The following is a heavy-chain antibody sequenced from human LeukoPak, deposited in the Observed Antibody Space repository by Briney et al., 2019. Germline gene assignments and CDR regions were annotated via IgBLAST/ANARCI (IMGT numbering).Heavy chain of an antibody. D-gene: IGHD1-26*01. CDR2: IGGSGYST. CDR1: GFTFTSYA. V-gene: IGHV3-23*01. J-gene: IGHJ3*02. CDR3: AKDGSPNAFDI. Sequence: GGSQRLSCAASGFTFTSYAMNWVRQAPGKGLEWVSAIGGSGYSTYYADSVKGRFTISRDNSKDTLYLQMNSLRAEDTAVYYCAKDGSPNAFDIWGQGAMVTVSS.